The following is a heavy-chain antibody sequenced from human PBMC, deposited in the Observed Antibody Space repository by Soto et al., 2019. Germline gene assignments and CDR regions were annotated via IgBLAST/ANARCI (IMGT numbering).Heavy chain of an antibody. D-gene: IGHD2-2*01. V-gene: IGHV1-3*01. CDR3: AMPFYCSSTSCSRTYYYYYMDV. CDR2: INAGNGNT. CDR1: GYTFTSYA. J-gene: IGHJ6*03. Sequence: ASVNVSCKASGYTFTSYAMHWVRQAPGQRLEWMGWINAGNGNTKYSQKFQGRVTITRDTSASTAYMELSSLRSEDTAVYYCAMPFYCSSTSCSRTYYYYYMDVWGKGTTVTV.